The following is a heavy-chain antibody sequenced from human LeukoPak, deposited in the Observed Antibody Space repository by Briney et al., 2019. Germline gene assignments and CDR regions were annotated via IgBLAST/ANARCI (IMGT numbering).Heavy chain of an antibody. CDR1: GFTFSTYG. CDR3: ARVNCSSTNCPPADY. D-gene: IGHD2-2*01. V-gene: IGHV3-30*02. Sequence: GGSLRLSCAASGFTFSTYGMHWVRQAPGKGLEWVAFIRYDGSNKYYADSVKGRFTISRDNSKNTLYLQMNSLRAEDTAVYYCARVNCSSTNCPPADYWGQGTLVTVSS. J-gene: IGHJ4*02. CDR2: IRYDGSNK.